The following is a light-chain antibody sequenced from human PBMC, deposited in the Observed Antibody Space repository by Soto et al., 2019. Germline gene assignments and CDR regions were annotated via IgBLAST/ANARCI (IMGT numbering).Light chain of an antibody. CDR1: SSDVGGYNY. CDR2: DVS. V-gene: IGLV2-14*03. J-gene: IGLJ1*01. Sequence: QSFLTQPASVSGSPGQSITISCTGTSSDVGGYNYVSWYQHHPGKAPKLMIYDVSNRPSGVSNRFSGSKSGNTASLIISGLQAEDEADYYCSSYTSSSTLSTYVFGTGTKVTVL. CDR3: SSYTSSSTLSTYV.